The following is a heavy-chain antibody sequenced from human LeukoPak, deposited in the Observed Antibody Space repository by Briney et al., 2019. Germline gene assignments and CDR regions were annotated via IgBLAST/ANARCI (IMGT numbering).Heavy chain of an antibody. CDR2: ISYDGINK. V-gene: IGHV3-30-3*01. Sequence: AGGSLRLSCAASGFTFSSYAMHWVRQAPGKGLEWVAVISYDGINKYYADSVKGRFTISRDTSKNTLYLQMNSLRAEDTAVYYCARVRVKYGSGSFDYWGQGTLVTVSS. J-gene: IGHJ4*02. D-gene: IGHD3-10*01. CDR3: ARVRVKYGSGSFDY. CDR1: GFTFSSYA.